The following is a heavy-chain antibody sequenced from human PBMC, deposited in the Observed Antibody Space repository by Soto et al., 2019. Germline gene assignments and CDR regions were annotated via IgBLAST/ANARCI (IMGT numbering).Heavy chain of an antibody. J-gene: IGHJ6*02. D-gene: IGHD2-2*01. CDR3: AREGGYCTTASCYDYGMDV. CDR1: GFLFSSYT. Sequence: GGSLRLSCAASGFLFSSYTMNWVRQVPGKGLEWVSSIRPSSHYMYYADSVKGRFTISRDNARNSLYLQMNSLRAEDTAVYYCAREGGYCTTASCYDYGMDVWGQGTTVTVS. V-gene: IGHV3-21*01. CDR2: IRPSSHYM.